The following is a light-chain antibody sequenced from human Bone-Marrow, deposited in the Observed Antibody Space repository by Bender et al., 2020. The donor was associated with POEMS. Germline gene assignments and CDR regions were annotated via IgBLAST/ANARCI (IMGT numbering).Light chain of an antibody. CDR3: SSYGGSNNLL. V-gene: IGLV2-8*01. CDR2: EVT. CDR1: SGDY. J-gene: IGLJ2*01. Sequence: QSALTQPPSASGSPGQSVTISCTGGSGDYASWFQQNPGKAPKLLIYEVTKRPSGVPARFSGSKSGNTASLTVSNLQAEDEADYYCSSYGGSNNLLFGGGTKLTVL.